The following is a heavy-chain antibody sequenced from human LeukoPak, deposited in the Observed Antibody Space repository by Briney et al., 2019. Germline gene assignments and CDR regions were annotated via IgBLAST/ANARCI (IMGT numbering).Heavy chain of an antibody. CDR1: GYTFTSYG. Sequence: GASVKVSCKASGYTFTSYGISWVRQAPGQGLEWMGWISAYNGNTNYAQKLQGRVTMTTDTSTSTAYMELRSLRSDDTAVYYCARDGGSYLYYYYYYMDAWGKGTTVTVSS. J-gene: IGHJ6*03. CDR2: ISAYNGNT. CDR3: ARDGGSYLYYYYYYMDA. D-gene: IGHD1-26*01. V-gene: IGHV1-18*01.